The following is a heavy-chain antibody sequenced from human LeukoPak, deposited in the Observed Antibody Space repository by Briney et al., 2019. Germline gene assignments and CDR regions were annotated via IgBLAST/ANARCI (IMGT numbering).Heavy chain of an antibody. CDR1: GYTFTSYG. J-gene: IGHJ4*02. Sequence: ASVKVSCKASGYTFTSYGISWVRQAPGQGLEWMGWISAYNGNTNYAQKLQGRVTMTTDTSTSTAYMELRSLRSDDTAVYYCAREGCGSGGSCYTYYFDYWGQGTLVTVSS. V-gene: IGHV1-18*04. CDR3: AREGCGSGGSCYTYYFDY. D-gene: IGHD2-15*01. CDR2: ISAYNGNT.